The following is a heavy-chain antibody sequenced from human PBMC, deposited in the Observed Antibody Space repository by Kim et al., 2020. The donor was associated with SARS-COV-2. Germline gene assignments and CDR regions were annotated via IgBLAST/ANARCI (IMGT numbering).Heavy chain of an antibody. V-gene: IGHV4-59*08. D-gene: IGHD6-19*01. Sequence: SETLSLTCTVSGGSISSYYWSWIRQPPGKGLEWIGYIYYSGSTNYNPSLKSRVTISVDTSKNQFSLKLSSVTAADTAVYYCARHIAVADTSGTDAFDIWGQGTMVTVSS. J-gene: IGHJ3*02. CDR3: ARHIAVADTSGTDAFDI. CDR1: GGSISSYY. CDR2: IYYSGST.